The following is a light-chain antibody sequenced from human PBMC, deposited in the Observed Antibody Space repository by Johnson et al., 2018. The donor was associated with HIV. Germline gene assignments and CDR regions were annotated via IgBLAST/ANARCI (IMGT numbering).Light chain of an antibody. J-gene: IGLJ1*01. V-gene: IGLV1-51*01. CDR2: DNN. CDR1: SSNIGNNY. Sequence: QAVLTQPPSVSAAPGQNVNISCSGGSSNIGNNYVSWYQQLPGTAPKLLIYDNNKRPSGIPDRFSGSQSGTSATLAITGLQTGDEADYYCGKWDSRLSAGVFGTGTKVTVL. CDR3: GKWDSRLSAGV.